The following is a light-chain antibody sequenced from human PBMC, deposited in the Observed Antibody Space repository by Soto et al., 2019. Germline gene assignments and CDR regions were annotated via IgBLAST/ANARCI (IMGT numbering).Light chain of an antibody. V-gene: IGKV1-5*01. CDR2: DAS. Sequence: DIQITQYPYTLTASVGDRVTITCLASQSISSWLAWYQQEPGKAPKLLIYDASSLESGGPSRFCGSESGTEFTLTISSLQPDDFATYYCQQYNSYSQTFSQGTEVDI. J-gene: IGKJ1*01. CDR1: QSISSW. CDR3: QQYNSYSQT.